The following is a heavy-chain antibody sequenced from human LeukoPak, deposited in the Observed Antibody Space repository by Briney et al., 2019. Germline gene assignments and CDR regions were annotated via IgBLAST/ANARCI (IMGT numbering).Heavy chain of an antibody. CDR1: GFTFSDYY. V-gene: IGHV3-11*01. J-gene: IGHJ4*02. CDR2: ISSSGSTI. CDR3: AIPVTIFGADPPGY. Sequence: GGSLRLSCAASGFTFSDYYMSWIRQAPGKGLEWVSYISSSGSTIYYADSVKGRFTISRDNAKNSLYLQMNSLRAEDTAVYYCAIPVTIFGADPPGYWGQGTLVTVSS. D-gene: IGHD3-3*01.